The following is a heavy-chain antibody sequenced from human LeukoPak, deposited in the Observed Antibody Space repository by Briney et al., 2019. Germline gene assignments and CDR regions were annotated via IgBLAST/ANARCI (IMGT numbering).Heavy chain of an antibody. J-gene: IGHJ4*02. V-gene: IGHV1-46*01. D-gene: IGHD3-16*01. CDR2: INPSGGST. Sequence: ASVKVSCKASGGTFSSYAISWVRQAPGQGLEWMGIINPSGGSTSYAQKFQGSVTMTRDTSTSTVYMELSSLRSEDTAVYYCAREDDYVWGSLYGPFDYWGQGTLVTVSS. CDR1: GGTFSSYA. CDR3: AREDDYVWGSLYGPFDY.